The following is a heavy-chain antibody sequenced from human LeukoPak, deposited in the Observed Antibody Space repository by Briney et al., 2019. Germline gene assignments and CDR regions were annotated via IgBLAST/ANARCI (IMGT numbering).Heavy chain of an antibody. D-gene: IGHD3-10*01. CDR3: ARGGYGSGSYNYFDY. J-gene: IGHJ4*02. V-gene: IGHV1-3*01. CDR1: GYTFTSYA. Sequence: ASVKVSCKASGYTFTSYAMHWVRQAPGQRLEWMGWINAGNGNTKYSQKFQGRVTITRDTSASTAYMELSSLRPEDTAVYYCARGGYGSGSYNYFDYWGQGTLVTVSS. CDR2: INAGNGNT.